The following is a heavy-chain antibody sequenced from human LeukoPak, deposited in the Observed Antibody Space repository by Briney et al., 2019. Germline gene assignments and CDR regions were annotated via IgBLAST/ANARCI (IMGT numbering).Heavy chain of an antibody. CDR3: ARHPGYCSGGSCSYFDY. CDR2: IYTSGST. V-gene: IGHV4-4*07. Sequence: SETLSLTCTVSGGSISSYYWSWIRQPAGKGLEWIGRIYTSGSTNYNPSLKSRVTMSVYTSKNQFSLKLSSVTAADTAVYYCARHPGYCSGGSCSYFDYWGQGTLVTVSS. CDR1: GGSISSYY. J-gene: IGHJ4*02. D-gene: IGHD2-15*01.